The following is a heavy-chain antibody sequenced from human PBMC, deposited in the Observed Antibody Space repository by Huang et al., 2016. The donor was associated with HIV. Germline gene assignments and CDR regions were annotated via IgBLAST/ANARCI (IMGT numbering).Heavy chain of an antibody. V-gene: IGHV3-74*03. Sequence: EVQLVESGGGLVQPGGSLRLSCAASGFTFSSYWMHWGRPAPGNGRVWVSRMNNDGSITTDADTVKGRITISRDNARNTMYLQMTTLSAGDTAVYYCARHRSSGGVEEAFDIWGPGTLVTVAS. CDR1: GFTFSSYW. CDR3: ARHRSSGGVEEAFDI. J-gene: IGHJ3*02. D-gene: IGHD2-8*02. CDR2: MNNDGSIT.